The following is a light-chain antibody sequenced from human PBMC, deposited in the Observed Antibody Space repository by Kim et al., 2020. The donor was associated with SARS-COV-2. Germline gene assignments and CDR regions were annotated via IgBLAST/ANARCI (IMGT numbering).Light chain of an antibody. CDR2: SAS. J-gene: IGKJ2*01. V-gene: IGKV3-15*01. CDR3: QHYNNWPPYT. CDR1: QSISSD. Sequence: EIVMTQSPATLSVSPGERATLSCRASQSISSDLAWYQQKPGQAPRLLIYSASTRATGIPARFSGSGSGTEFTLTISSLQSEDFAIYYCQHYNNWPPYTFGQGTKLEI.